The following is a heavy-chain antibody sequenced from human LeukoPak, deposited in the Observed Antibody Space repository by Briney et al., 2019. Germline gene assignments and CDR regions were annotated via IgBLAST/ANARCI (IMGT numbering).Heavy chain of an antibody. D-gene: IGHD4-23*01. CDR2: IRSNSDYI. Sequence: GGSLRLSCAASGFTFSSYSMNWVRQAPGKGLEWVSAIRSNSDYISYADSVKGRFTISRDNAKNSLYLQMNSLRVEDTAIYYCARVYTVVTLVGAFDIWGQGTMVTVSS. CDR1: GFTFSSYS. V-gene: IGHV3-21*01. CDR3: ARVYTVVTLVGAFDI. J-gene: IGHJ3*02.